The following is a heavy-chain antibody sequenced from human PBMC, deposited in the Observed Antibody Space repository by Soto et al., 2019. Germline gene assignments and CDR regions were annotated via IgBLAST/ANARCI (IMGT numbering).Heavy chain of an antibody. Sequence: ASVKVSCKASGYTFTSYYMHWVRQAPGQGLEWMGRISAYNGNTNYAQKLQGRVTMTTDTSTSTAYMELRSLRSDDTAVYYCARETTVIDYWGQGTLVTVSS. CDR1: GYTFTSYY. D-gene: IGHD4-17*01. V-gene: IGHV1-18*04. CDR3: ARETTVIDY. CDR2: ISAYNGNT. J-gene: IGHJ4*02.